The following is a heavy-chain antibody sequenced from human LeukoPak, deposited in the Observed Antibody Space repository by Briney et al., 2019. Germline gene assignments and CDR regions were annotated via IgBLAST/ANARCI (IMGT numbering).Heavy chain of an antibody. J-gene: IGHJ6*03. CDR1: GFTFSDYY. V-gene: IGHV3-11*04. D-gene: IGHD3-3*01. CDR2: ISSSGSTI. Sequence: GGSLTLSCAASGFTFSDYYLSWIRQAPGKGLEGVSYISSSGSTIYYADSVKGRFTISRDNAKSSLYLQMNSLRAEDTAVYYCASGWSGYYNYYYYMDVWGKGTTVTVSS. CDR3: ASGWSGYYNYYYYMDV.